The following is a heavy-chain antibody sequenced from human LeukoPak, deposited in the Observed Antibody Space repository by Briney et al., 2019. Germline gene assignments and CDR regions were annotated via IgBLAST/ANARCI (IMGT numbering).Heavy chain of an antibody. V-gene: IGHV4-59*01. CDR3: ARVGITMVRGVIITGFYYGMDV. D-gene: IGHD3-10*01. CDR2: IYYSGST. Sequence: PSETLSLTCTVSGGSISSYYWSWIRQPPGKGLEWIGYIYYSGSTNYNPSLKSRVAISVDTSKNQFSLKLSSVTAADTAVYYCARVGITMVRGVIITGFYYGMDVWGQGITVTVSS. J-gene: IGHJ6*02. CDR1: GGSISSYY.